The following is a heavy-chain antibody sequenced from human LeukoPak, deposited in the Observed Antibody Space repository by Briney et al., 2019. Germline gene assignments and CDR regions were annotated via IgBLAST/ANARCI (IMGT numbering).Heavy chain of an antibody. J-gene: IGHJ5*02. V-gene: IGHV3-23*01. CDR1: GFTFSSYA. D-gene: IGHD6-13*01. CDR3: AKDPRWQHQTSRWFDP. Sequence: GGSLRLSCAASGFTFSSYAMSWVRQAPGKGLEWVSAISGSGGSTYYADSVKGRFTISRDNSKNTLYLQMNSLRAEDTAVYYCAKDPRWQHQTSRWFDPWGQGTLVTVSS. CDR2: ISGSGGST.